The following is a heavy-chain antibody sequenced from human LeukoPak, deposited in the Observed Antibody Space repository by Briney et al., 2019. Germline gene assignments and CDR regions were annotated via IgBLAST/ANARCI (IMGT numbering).Heavy chain of an antibody. Sequence: PSETLSLTCTVSGGSISSYYWSWIRQPPGKGLEWIGYIYYSGSTNYNPSLKSRVTISVDTSKNQFSLKLSSVTAADTAVYHCARGREYSSFYYFDYWGQGTLVTVSS. CDR1: GGSISSYY. CDR2: IYYSGST. D-gene: IGHD6-6*01. V-gene: IGHV4-59*01. CDR3: ARGREYSSFYYFDY. J-gene: IGHJ4*02.